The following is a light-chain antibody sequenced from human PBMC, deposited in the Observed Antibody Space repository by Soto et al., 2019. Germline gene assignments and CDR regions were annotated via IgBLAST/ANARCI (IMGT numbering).Light chain of an antibody. CDR2: GAS. CDR1: QSVSSSY. J-gene: IGKJ2*01. CDR3: QQYVSTPYT. V-gene: IGKV3-20*01. Sequence: EIVLTQSPGTLSLSPGERATLSCRASQSVSSSYLAWYQQKPGQAPRLLIYGASSRATGIPDRFSGSGSGKDFTLTISRLEPEDFAVYYCQQYVSTPYTFGQGTKLEIK.